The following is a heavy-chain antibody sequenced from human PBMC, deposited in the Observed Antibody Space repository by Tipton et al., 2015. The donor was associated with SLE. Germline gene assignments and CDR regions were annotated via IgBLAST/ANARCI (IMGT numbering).Heavy chain of an antibody. CDR1: GYSISSGYY. Sequence: TLSLTCAVSGYSISSGYYWGWIRQPPGKGLEWIGSIYYSGSTYYNPSLKSRVTISVDTSTNQFSLKLSSVTAADTAVYYCAREDVGYCNGGSCPYYFDYWGQGTMVTVSS. CDR2: IYYSGST. D-gene: IGHD2-15*01. V-gene: IGHV4-38-2*02. J-gene: IGHJ4*02. CDR3: AREDVGYCNGGSCPYYFDY.